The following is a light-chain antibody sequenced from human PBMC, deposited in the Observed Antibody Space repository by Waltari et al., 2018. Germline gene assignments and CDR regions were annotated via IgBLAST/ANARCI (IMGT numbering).Light chain of an antibody. J-gene: IGKJ3*01. Sequence: IVLTQSPGTLSLSPGERATLSCRASQRVSGIYLAWYQQKPGQAPRLLIYGASNRATGIPDRFSGSGSRTEFTLTIGRLEPEDFAVYYCQHYGSSPFPFGPGTKVDVK. CDR1: QRVSGIY. CDR2: GAS. CDR3: QHYGSSPFP. V-gene: IGKV3-20*01.